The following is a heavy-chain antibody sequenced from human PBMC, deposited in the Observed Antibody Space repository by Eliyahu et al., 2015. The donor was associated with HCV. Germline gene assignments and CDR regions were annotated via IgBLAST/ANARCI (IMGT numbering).Heavy chain of an antibody. CDR3: ARWQTF. V-gene: IGHV3-48*03. CDR1: GFIFSTYE. Sequence: EVQLVESGGGLVQXGGSLRLSCAASGFIFSTYEMNWVRQXPGKGLEWVSYISSSGSTTYYADSVRGRFTVSRDNAKNSLFLQMNSLRAEDTAVYYCARWQTFGGQGTLVTVSS. J-gene: IGHJ4*02. CDR2: ISSSGSTT.